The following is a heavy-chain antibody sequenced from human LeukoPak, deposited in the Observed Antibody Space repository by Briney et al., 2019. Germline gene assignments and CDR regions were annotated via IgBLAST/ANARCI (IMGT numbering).Heavy chain of an antibody. D-gene: IGHD6-13*01. CDR1: GGSFSGYY. CDR2: INHSGST. CDR3: ARGVISSSQDGVSDY. Sequence: KPSETLSLTCAVYGGSFSGYYWSWLRQPPGKGLEWIGEINHSGSTNYNPSLKSRVTISVDTSKNQFSLKLSSVTAADTAVYYCARGVISSSQDGVSDYWGQGTLVTVSS. J-gene: IGHJ4*02. V-gene: IGHV4-34*01.